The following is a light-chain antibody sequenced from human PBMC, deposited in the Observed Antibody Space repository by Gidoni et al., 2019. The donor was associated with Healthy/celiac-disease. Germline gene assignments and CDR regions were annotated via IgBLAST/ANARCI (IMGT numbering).Light chain of an antibody. CDR2: RDS. CDR1: NIGSKN. J-gene: IGLJ2*01. V-gene: IGLV3-9*01. CDR3: QVWDSSTVV. Sequence: SYELTQPLSVSVALGQTARITCGGTNIGSKNVHWYQQKPGQAPGLVIYRDSNRPSGIPERFSGSNSGNTATLTISRAQAGDEADYYCQVWDSSTVVFGGGTKLTVL.